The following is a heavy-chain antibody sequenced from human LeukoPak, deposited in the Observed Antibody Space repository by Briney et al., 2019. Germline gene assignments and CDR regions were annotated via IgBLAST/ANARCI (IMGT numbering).Heavy chain of an antibody. CDR3: ARGGYYDILTGYYYYYGMDV. Sequence: ASVKVSCKASGYTFTSYDINWVRQATGQGLEWMGWMNPNSGNTGYAQKFQGRVTMTRNTSISTAYMELSSLRSEDTAVYYCARGGYYDILTGYYYYYGMDVWGQGTTVTASS. J-gene: IGHJ6*02. CDR2: MNPNSGNT. D-gene: IGHD3-9*01. CDR1: GYTFTSYD. V-gene: IGHV1-8*01.